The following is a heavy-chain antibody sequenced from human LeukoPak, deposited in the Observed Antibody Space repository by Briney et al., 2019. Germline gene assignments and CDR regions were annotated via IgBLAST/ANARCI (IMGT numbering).Heavy chain of an antibody. CDR1: GGTFSSYA. V-gene: IGHV1-69*13. J-gene: IGHJ4*02. D-gene: IGHD3-22*01. Sequence: ASVKVSCKASGGTFSSYAISWVRQAPGQGLEWMGGIIPIFGTANYAQKFQGRVTITADESTSTAYMELSSLRAEDTAVYYCARLSPPATGYYDSRYFDYWGQGTLVTVSS. CDR3: ARLSPPATGYYDSRYFDY. CDR2: IIPIFGTA.